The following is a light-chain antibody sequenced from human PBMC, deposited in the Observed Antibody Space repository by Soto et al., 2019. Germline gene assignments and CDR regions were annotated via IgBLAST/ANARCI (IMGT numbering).Light chain of an antibody. CDR2: AAS. J-gene: IGKJ1*01. CDR3: QQSYSIPPT. V-gene: IGKV1-39*01. Sequence: DIQMTKSPSSLSTSVGERVTITCRASQNIRSYLNWYQKKPGKAPKLLIYAASSLQSGVPSRFSGSGSGTDFTLTISSLQHEDFATYYCQQSYSIPPTFGQGTKVDIK. CDR1: QNIRSY.